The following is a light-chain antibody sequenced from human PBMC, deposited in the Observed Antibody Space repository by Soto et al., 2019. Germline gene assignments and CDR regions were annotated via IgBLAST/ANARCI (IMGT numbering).Light chain of an antibody. CDR2: HAS. J-gene: IGKJ1*01. Sequence: DIHMSPSPTTLPASPAEGFTTICRASQSISNWVAWYQQKPGTAPKVLIYHASNLQSGVPSRFSGSGSGTEFTLTISSLQPDDFATYYCQQYNSYSFGQGTKVDIK. V-gene: IGKV1-5*02. CDR3: QQYNSYS. CDR1: QSISNW.